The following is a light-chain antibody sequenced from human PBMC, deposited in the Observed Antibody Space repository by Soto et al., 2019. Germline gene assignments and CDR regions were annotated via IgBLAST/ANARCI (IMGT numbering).Light chain of an antibody. CDR1: SSDVGDYNY. CDR2: DVS. CDR3: CSYVGSNTLYV. Sequence: QSALTQPRSVSGSPELSVTISCTGSSSDVGDYNYVSWYQRHPGKAPKLIIYDVSKRPSGVPDRFSGSKSGNTASLTISGFQAEDEADYYCCSYVGSNTLYVFGTGTKLTVL. J-gene: IGLJ1*01. V-gene: IGLV2-11*01.